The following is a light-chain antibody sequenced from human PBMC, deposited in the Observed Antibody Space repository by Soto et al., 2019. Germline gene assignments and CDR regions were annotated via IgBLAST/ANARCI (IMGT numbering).Light chain of an antibody. CDR2: DVS. V-gene: IGLV2-14*02. CDR1: SSDVGAYNL. CDR3: SSYTNTTTLV. J-gene: IGLJ3*02. Sequence: QSVLTQPASVSGSPGQSITISCTGTSSDVGAYNLVSWYQHPPGRAPKLFIFDVSDRPSGVSNRFSGSKSGNTASLTISGLQAEDEAFYYCSSYTNTTTLVFGGGTKLTV.